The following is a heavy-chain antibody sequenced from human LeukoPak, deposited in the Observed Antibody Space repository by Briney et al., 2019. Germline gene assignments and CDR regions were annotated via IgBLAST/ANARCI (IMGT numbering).Heavy chain of an antibody. CDR3: ARREKDAFDI. Sequence: SETLSLTCTVSGGSISSNYRIWIRQSPGKGLEWIGYFYYSGSTNYNPSLKTPVTISVDTSKNQFSLKLSSVTAADTAVYYCARREKDAFDIWGQGTMVTVSS. J-gene: IGHJ3*02. CDR1: GGSISSNY. D-gene: IGHD1-26*01. V-gene: IGHV4-59*01. CDR2: FYYSGST.